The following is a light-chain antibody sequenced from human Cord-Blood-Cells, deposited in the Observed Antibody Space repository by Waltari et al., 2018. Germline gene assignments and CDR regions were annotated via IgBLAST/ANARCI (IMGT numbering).Light chain of an antibody. CDR1: NIGSKS. V-gene: IGLV3-21*04. CDR3: QVWDSSSDHPV. CDR2: YDS. J-gene: IGLJ3*02. Sequence: SYVLTQPPSVSVAPGKTARITCGGNNIGSKSVHWYQQKPGQAPVLVIYYDSDRATGIPERFSGSNSVNTATLTISRVEAGDEADYYCQVWDSSSDHPVFGGGTKLTVL.